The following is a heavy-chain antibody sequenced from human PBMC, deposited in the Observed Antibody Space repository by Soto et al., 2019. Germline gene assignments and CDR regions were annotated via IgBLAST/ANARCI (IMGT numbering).Heavy chain of an antibody. D-gene: IGHD3-3*02. J-gene: IGHJ3*02. Sequence: GGSLRLSCVASGFTLSTYAMSWVRQAPGKGLEWVSGITGSGGSTYYADSVKGRFTISRDNSKSTVSLHMNSLRAEDTAVYYCAKELAIIGKGAFDMWGQGTMVTVSS. CDR2: ITGSGGST. V-gene: IGHV3-23*01. CDR1: GFTLSTYA. CDR3: AKELAIIGKGAFDM.